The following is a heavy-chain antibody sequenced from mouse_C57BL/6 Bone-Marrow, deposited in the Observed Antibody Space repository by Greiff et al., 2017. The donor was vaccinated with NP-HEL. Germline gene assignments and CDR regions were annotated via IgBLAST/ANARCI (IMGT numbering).Heavy chain of an antibody. CDR2: INPNNGGT. CDR3: ARKKLLRPGAMDY. J-gene: IGHJ4*01. CDR1: GYTFTDYY. D-gene: IGHD1-2*01. V-gene: IGHV1-26*01. Sequence: VQLQQSGPELVKPGASVKISCKASGYTFTDYYMNWVKQSHGKSLEWIGDINPNNGGTSYNQKFKGKATLTVDKSSSTAYMELRSLTSEDSAVYYCARKKLLRPGAMDYWGQGTSVTVSS.